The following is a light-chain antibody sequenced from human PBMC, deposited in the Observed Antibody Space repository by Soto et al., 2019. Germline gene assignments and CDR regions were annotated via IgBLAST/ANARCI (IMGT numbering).Light chain of an antibody. CDR2: AVS. V-gene: IGLV2-14*01. J-gene: IGLJ1*01. CDR3: CSFTTTNTYV. CDR1: SSDVGGSKY. Sequence: QSVLTQPASVSGSPGQSITISCIGTSSDVGGSKYVSWYQQHPGKAPKLIIYAVSNRPSGVSSRFSGSKSGNTASLTISGLQAEDETDYYCCSFTTTNTYVFGTGTKLTVL.